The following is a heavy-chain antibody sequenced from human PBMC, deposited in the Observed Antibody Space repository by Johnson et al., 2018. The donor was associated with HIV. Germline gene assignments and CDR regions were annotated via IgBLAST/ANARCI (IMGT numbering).Heavy chain of an antibody. CDR2: INWNGDTT. Sequence: VQLVESGGDLVLPGGSLRLSCAASGFTFDDYAMHWVRQAPGKGLEWVSGINWNGDTTGYDDSVNGRFTVCRDNGKNSLDLQMNSLRVEDTALYYCARSFDRSDYWKHACDVWGQGTMVTVSS. J-gene: IGHJ3*01. CDR3: ARSFDRSDYWKHACDV. V-gene: IGHV3-20*04. D-gene: IGHD3-22*01. CDR1: GFTFDDYA.